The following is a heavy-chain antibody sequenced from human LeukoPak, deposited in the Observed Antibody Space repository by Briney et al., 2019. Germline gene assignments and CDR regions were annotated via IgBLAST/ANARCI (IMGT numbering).Heavy chain of an antibody. D-gene: IGHD2-8*02. CDR1: GFTFSDSC. V-gene: IGHV3-7*01. CDR2: INKCGSET. J-gene: IGHJ1*01. Sequence: PGGSLRLSCAGSGFTFSDSCMTWVRQAPGKGLEWVANINKCGSETYYVDSVRGRFTISRDNDKNSLFLQMNSLRVDDTALYYCARELVVGPAEYFQHWGHGTLVTVSS. CDR3: ARELVVGPAEYFQH.